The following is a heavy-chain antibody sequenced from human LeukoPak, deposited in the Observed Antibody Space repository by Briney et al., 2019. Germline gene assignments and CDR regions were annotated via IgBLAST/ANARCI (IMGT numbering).Heavy chain of an antibody. CDR1: GGSISSSSYY. V-gene: IGHV4-39*01. CDR2: IYYSGST. Sequence: KPSETLSLTCTVSGGSISSSSYYWGGIRQPPGKGREWIGSIYYSGSTYYNPSLKSRVTISVDTSKNQFSLKLSSVTAADTAVYYCARRMWFGELYYFDYWGRGTLVTVSS. J-gene: IGHJ4*02. D-gene: IGHD3-10*01. CDR3: ARRMWFGELYYFDY.